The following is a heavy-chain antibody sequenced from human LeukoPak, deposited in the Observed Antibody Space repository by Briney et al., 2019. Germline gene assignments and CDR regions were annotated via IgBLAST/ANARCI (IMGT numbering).Heavy chain of an antibody. J-gene: IGHJ6*02. CDR2: ISSSSSYI. Sequence: PGGSLRLSCAASEFTFSSYSMNWVRQAPGKGLEWVSSISSSSSYIYYADSVKGRFTISRDNAKNSLYLQMNSLRAEDTAVYYCARDFGSDTAMVPDYYGMDVWGQGTTVTVSS. CDR1: EFTFSSYS. V-gene: IGHV3-21*01. CDR3: ARDFGSDTAMVPDYYGMDV. D-gene: IGHD5-18*01.